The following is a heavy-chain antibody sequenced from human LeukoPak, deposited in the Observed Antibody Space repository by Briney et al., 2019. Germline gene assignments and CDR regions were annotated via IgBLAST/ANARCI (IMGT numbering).Heavy chain of an antibody. D-gene: IGHD1-1*01. Sequence: GGSLRLSCAASGFSFSTYAMGWVRQAPGKGLEWVSAISGGGGSTYYADSVRGRLTISRDNSKNTLYLQMNSLRAEDTAVYYCAKPNWNPESDWFDPWGQGTLVTVSS. CDR3: AKPNWNPESDWFDP. J-gene: IGHJ5*02. CDR2: ISGGGGST. CDR1: GFSFSTYA. V-gene: IGHV3-23*01.